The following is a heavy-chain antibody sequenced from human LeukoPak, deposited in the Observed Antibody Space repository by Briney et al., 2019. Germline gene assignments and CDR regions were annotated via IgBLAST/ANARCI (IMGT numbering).Heavy chain of an antibody. J-gene: IGHJ4*02. CDR1: GFTFSSYG. V-gene: IGHV3-30*18. CDR2: ISYGGSNK. CDR3: AKEIFSSAAPVDY. D-gene: IGHD2-2*01. Sequence: GGSLRLSCAASGFTFSSYGMHWVRQAPGKGLEWVAVISYGGSNKYYADSVKGRFTISRDNSKNTLYLQMNSLRAEDTAVYYCAKEIFSSAAPVDYWGQGTLVTVSS.